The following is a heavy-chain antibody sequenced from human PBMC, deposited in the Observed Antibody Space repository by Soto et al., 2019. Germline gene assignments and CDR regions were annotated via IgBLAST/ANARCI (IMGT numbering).Heavy chain of an antibody. Sequence: SVKVSCKASGFTFTSSAVQWVRQARGQRLEWIGWIVVGSGNTNYAQKFQERVTITRDMSTSTAYMELSSLRSEDTAVYYCAADPLLDFWSGYYTGVHWGQGTLVTVSS. CDR1: GFTFTSSA. J-gene: IGHJ4*02. D-gene: IGHD3-3*01. CDR3: AADPLLDFWSGYYTGVH. CDR2: IVVGSGNT. V-gene: IGHV1-58*01.